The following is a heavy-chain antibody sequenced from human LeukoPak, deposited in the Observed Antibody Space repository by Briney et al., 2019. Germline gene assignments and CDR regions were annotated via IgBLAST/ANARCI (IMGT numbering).Heavy chain of an antibody. D-gene: IGHD3-3*01. CDR2: ISWNSGSI. CDR3: ARGRYYDFWSGYYIHHFDY. Sequence: HPGGSLRLSCAASGFTFDDYAMHWVRQAPGKGLEWVSGISWNSGSIGYADSVKGRFTISRDNAKNSLYLQMNSLRAEDTALYYCARGRYYDFWSGYYIHHFDYWGQGTLVTVSS. J-gene: IGHJ4*02. CDR1: GFTFDDYA. V-gene: IGHV3-9*01.